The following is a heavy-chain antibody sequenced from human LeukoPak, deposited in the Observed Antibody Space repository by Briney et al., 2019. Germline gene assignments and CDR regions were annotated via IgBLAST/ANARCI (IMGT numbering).Heavy chain of an antibody. CDR2: ISRNGGST. CDR1: GFTFSSFA. J-gene: IGHJ4*02. Sequence: PGGSLRLSCSASGFTFSSFAMHWVRQAPGKGLEYVAAISRNGGSTYYADSVKGRFTISRDNSKNTLYLQMSSLRAEETAVYLCVKDLRSDFMGVLSRYLSYWGQGTLVTVSS. D-gene: IGHD2/OR15-2a*01. V-gene: IGHV3-64D*09. CDR3: VKDLRSDFMGVLSRYLSY.